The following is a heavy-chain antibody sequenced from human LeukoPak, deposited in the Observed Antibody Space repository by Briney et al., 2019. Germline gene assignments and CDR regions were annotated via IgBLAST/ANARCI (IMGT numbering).Heavy chain of an antibody. J-gene: IGHJ4*02. D-gene: IGHD3-10*01. CDR1: GFTFSIYA. CDR2: MSGSGGRT. CDR3: AKDRARITMVRGVITDY. V-gene: IGHV3-23*01. Sequence: GGSLRLSCAASGFTFSIYAMNWVRQAPGKGLEWVSGMSGSGGRTYYADSVKGRFTISRDNSNNTLYLQMNSLRAEDTAVYYCAKDRARITMVRGVITDYWGQGTLVTVSS.